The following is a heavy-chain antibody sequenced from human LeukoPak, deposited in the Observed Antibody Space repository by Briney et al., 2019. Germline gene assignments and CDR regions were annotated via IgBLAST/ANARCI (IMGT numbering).Heavy chain of an antibody. CDR1: GDTFTSHY. J-gene: IGHJ4*02. V-gene: IGHV1-46*01. CDR2: INPSGGST. Sequence: ASVKVSCKASGDTFTSHYIHWVRQAPGQGLEGRGIINPSGGSTNYAQKFQGRVTMTRDMSTSTVYMELSSPRSEDTALYYCARDEGCSSTSCLFDYWGQGTLVTVSS. CDR3: ARDEGCSSTSCLFDY. D-gene: IGHD2-2*01.